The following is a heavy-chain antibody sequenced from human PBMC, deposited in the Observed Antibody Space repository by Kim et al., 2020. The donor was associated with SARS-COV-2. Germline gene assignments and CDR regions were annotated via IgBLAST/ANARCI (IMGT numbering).Heavy chain of an antibody. CDR2: IYTSGST. J-gene: IGHJ5*02. D-gene: IGHD3-9*01. V-gene: IGHV4-61*02. CDR3: ARDYHDILTGYGVWFDP. Sequence: SETLSLTCTVSGGSISSGSYYWSWIRQPAGKGLEWIGRIYTSGSTNYNPSLKSRVTISVDTSKNQFSLKLSSVTAADTAVYYCARDYHDILTGYGVWFDPWGQGTLVTVSS. CDR1: GGSISSGSYY.